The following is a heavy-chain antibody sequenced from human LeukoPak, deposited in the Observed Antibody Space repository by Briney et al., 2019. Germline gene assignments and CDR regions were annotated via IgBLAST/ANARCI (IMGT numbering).Heavy chain of an antibody. Sequence: ASVTVSCKASGDTFSTYTVTWVRQAPGQGLEWMGGVIPILGTPNYAQKFQGRVTITADKSTTTVSIDLRSLRSDDTAVYYCARVERGGVLVVWGPGTLVIVSS. J-gene: IGHJ4*02. CDR2: VIPILGTP. V-gene: IGHV1-69*08. D-gene: IGHD3-16*01. CDR1: GDTFSTYT. CDR3: ARVERGGVLVV.